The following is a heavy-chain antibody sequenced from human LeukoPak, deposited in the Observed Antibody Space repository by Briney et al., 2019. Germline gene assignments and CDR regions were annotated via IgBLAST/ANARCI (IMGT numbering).Heavy chain of an antibody. D-gene: IGHD5-18*01. CDR1: GFTFSRYW. J-gene: IGHJ4*02. Sequence: GGSLRLSCAASGFTFSRYWMHWVRQAPGKGLMWVSRISPDGSTTLYADSVKGRFTISRDNAKNSLYLQMNSLRAEDTAVYFCARQQQQLWYDWGQGTLVTVSS. CDR3: ARQQQQLWYD. CDR2: ISPDGSTT. V-gene: IGHV3-74*03.